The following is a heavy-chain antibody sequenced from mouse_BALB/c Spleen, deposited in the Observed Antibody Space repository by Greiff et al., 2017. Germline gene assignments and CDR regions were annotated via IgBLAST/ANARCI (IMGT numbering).Heavy chain of an antibody. CDR3: TRSGGLRPFMDY. CDR2: IDPETGGT. J-gene: IGHJ4*01. D-gene: IGHD2-4*01. CDR1: GYTFTDYE. Sequence: VQLQQSGAELVRPGASVTLSCKASGYTFTDYEMHWVKQTPVHGLEWIGAIDPETGGTAYNQKFKGKATLTADKSSSTAYMELRSLTSEDSAVYYCTRSGGLRPFMDYWGQGTSVTVSS. V-gene: IGHV1-15*01.